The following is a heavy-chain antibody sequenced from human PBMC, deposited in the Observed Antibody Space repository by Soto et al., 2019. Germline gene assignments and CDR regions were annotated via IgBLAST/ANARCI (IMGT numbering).Heavy chain of an antibody. CDR1: GFIFSSYE. CDR2: ITSSGNTI. V-gene: IGHV3-48*03. J-gene: IGHJ4*02. CDR3: ARDRSYYFDY. Sequence: EVQLVESGGGLVQPGGSLRLSCAASGFIFSSYEMNWVRQAPGKGLEWVAYITSSGNTIHYADSVKGRFTISRDNAKNSLYLQMNSLRAEDTAVYFCARDRSYYFDYWGQGTLVTVSS. D-gene: IGHD1-26*01.